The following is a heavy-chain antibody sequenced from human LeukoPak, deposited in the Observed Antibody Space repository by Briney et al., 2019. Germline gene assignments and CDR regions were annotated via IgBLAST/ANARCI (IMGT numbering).Heavy chain of an antibody. J-gene: IGHJ4*02. CDR2: MNPNSGNT. V-gene: IGHV1-8*01. Sequence: GASVKVSCKASGYTFTSYDINWVRQATGQGLEWMGWMNPNSGNTGYAQKFQGRVTMTRNTSISTAYMELSSLRSEDTAVYYCARGLMVRGVDNIWGQGTLVTVSS. CDR3: ARGLMVRGVDNI. D-gene: IGHD3-10*01. CDR1: GYTFTSYD.